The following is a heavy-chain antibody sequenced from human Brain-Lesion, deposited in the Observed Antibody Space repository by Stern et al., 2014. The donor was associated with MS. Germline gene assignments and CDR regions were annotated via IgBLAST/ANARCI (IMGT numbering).Heavy chain of an antibody. Sequence: VQLVESGGGVVQPGRSLRLTCTVSGFTFSSYGMHWVRQAPGKGLGLGPVISYDGSDTYYAESVKGRFTISRDNSKNTLYLEMRSLRPEDTAVYYCVKRGITEVRGVRLGDYWGPGTLVIGSS. J-gene: IGHJ4*02. V-gene: IGHV3-30*18. D-gene: IGHD3-10*01. CDR1: GFTFSSYG. CDR2: ISYDGSDT. CDR3: VKRGITEVRGVRLGDY.